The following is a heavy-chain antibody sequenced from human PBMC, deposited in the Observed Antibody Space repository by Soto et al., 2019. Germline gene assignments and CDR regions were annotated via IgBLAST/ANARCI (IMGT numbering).Heavy chain of an antibody. D-gene: IGHD3-22*01. CDR3: ATQGGYSPYYYYYMDV. V-gene: IGHV3-30*03. J-gene: IGHJ6*03. CDR2: ISYDGSNK. Sequence: QVQLVESGGGVVQPGRSLRLSCAASGFTFSSYGMHWVRQAPGKGLEWVAVISYDGSNKYYADSVKGRFTISRDNSKNTLYLQMNSLRAEDTAVYFCATQGGYSPYYYYYMDVWGKGTTLTVSS. CDR1: GFTFSSYG.